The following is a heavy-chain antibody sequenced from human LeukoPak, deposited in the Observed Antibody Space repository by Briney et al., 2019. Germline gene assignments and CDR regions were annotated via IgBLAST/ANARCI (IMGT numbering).Heavy chain of an antibody. CDR3: ARVPHSSSSEWFDP. V-gene: IGHV4-34*01. J-gene: IGHJ5*02. CDR2: IYHSGST. D-gene: IGHD6-6*01. Sequence: PSETLSLTCAVYGGSFSGYYWSWLRQPPGKGLEWIGSIYHSGSTYYNPSLKSRVTISVDTSKNHFSLKLRSVTAADTAVYYCARVPHSSSSEWFDPWGQGTLVTVSS. CDR1: GGSFSGYY.